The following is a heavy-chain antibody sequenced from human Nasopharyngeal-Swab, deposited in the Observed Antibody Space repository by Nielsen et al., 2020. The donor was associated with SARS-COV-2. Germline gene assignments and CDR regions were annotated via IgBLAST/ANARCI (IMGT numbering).Heavy chain of an antibody. CDR3: ARAHPRQWLVAPDY. D-gene: IGHD6-19*01. Sequence: GESLKISCAASGFTFSSYAMHWVRQAPGKGLEWVAVISYDGSNKYYADSVKGRFTISRDNSKNTLYLQMNSLRAEDTAVYYCARAHPRQWLVAPDYWGQGTLVTVSS. V-gene: IGHV3-30*04. J-gene: IGHJ4*02. CDR2: ISYDGSNK. CDR1: GFTFSSYA.